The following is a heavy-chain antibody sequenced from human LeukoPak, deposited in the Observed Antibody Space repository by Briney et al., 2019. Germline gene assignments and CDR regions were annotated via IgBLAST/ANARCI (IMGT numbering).Heavy chain of an antibody. CDR1: GFTFSAYW. Sequence: GGSLRLSCAASGFTFSAYWMSWVRQAPGKGLEWVASINQDGSQKRYVDSVQGRFTISRDNTKNSLFLQMNSLRAEDTAVYYCARLKDDVTKLDYWGQGTLVTVSS. J-gene: IGHJ4*02. CDR3: ARLKDDVTKLDY. D-gene: IGHD2-8*01. V-gene: IGHV3-7*01. CDR2: INQDGSQK.